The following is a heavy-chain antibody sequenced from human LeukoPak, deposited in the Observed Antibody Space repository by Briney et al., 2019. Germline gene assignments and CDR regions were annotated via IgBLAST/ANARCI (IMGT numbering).Heavy chain of an antibody. J-gene: IGHJ4*02. Sequence: SETLSLTCTVSGGSVSSGSYYWSWIRLPPGTGLEWIGYIYYSGSTKYNPSLKSRVTISVDTSKNQFSLKLSSVTAADTAVYYCARVGDYDSSGFDYWGQGTLVTVSS. D-gene: IGHD3-22*01. CDR2: IYYSGST. CDR3: ARVGDYDSSGFDY. V-gene: IGHV4-61*01. CDR1: GGSVSSGSYY.